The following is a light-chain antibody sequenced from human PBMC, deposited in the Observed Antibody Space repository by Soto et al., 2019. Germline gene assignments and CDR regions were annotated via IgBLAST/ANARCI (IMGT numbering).Light chain of an antibody. CDR2: DAS. J-gene: IGKJ1*01. CDR1: QSISDW. Sequence: DIQMTQSPSTLSASVGDRVTITCRASQSISDWLDWFQPQPGKAPKVLIYDASTLESWVPSRFRGSGSGTEFPLTIRSLQPEDSATYYCQQHNSSPWTFGPGTRVEI. CDR3: QQHNSSPWT. V-gene: IGKV1-5*01.